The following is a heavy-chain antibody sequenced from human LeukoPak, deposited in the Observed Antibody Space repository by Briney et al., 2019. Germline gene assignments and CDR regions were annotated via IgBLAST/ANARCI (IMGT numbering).Heavy chain of an antibody. V-gene: IGHV3-23*01. J-gene: IGHJ4*02. CDR3: AKDRRAAAGTPWGY. CDR1: GFTFSSYG. D-gene: IGHD6-13*01. Sequence: GGSLRLSCAASGFTFSSYGMSWVRQAPGKGLEWVSAISGSGGSTYYADSVKGRFIISRDNSKNTLYLQMNSLRAEDTAVYYCAKDRRAAAGTPWGYWGQGTLVTVSS. CDR2: ISGSGGST.